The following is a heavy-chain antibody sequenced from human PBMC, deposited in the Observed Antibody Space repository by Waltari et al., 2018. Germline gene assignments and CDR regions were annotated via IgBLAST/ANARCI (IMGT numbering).Heavy chain of an antibody. CDR1: GGTFSSYA. J-gene: IGHJ6*02. D-gene: IGHD3-10*01. Sequence: QVQLVQSGAEVKKPGSSVKVSCKASGGTFSSYAISCVRPAPGQGLEWMGGIIPICGTANYAQKFQGRVTMTADESTSTAYMELSSLRSEDTAVYYGARAGGSGPYYYGMDVWGQGTTVTVSS. V-gene: IGHV1-69*01. CDR2: IIPICGTA. CDR3: ARAGGSGPYYYGMDV.